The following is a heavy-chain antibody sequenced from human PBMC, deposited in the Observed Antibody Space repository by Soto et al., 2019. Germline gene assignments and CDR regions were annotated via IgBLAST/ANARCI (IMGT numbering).Heavy chain of an antibody. D-gene: IGHD6-19*01. CDR1: GFTFSSYG. J-gene: IGHJ2*01. CDR2: ISYDGSNK. Sequence: QVQLVESGGGVVQPGRSLRLSCAASGFTFSSYGMHWVRQAPGKGLEWVAVISYDGSNKYYADSVKGRFTISRDNSKNTLYLQMNSLRAEDTAVYYCAKETAVAGHWYFDLWGRGTLVTVSS. CDR3: AKETAVAGHWYFDL. V-gene: IGHV3-30*18.